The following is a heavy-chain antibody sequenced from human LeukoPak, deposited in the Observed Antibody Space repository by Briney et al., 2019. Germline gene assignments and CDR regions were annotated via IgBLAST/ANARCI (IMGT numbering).Heavy chain of an antibody. CDR3: AGAERNYYYGSGSSLGY. CDR2: IIPIFGTA. V-gene: IGHV1-69*01. CDR1: GGTFSSYA. D-gene: IGHD3-10*01. Sequence: GSSVKVSCKASGGTFSSYAISWVRQAPGHGLEWMGGIIPIFGTANYAQKFQGRVTITADESTSTAYMELSSLRSEDTAVYYCAGAERNYYYGSGSSLGYWGQGTLVTVSS. J-gene: IGHJ4*02.